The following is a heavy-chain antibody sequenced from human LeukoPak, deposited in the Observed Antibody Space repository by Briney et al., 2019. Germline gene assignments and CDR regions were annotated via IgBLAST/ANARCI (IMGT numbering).Heavy chain of an antibody. CDR1: GFTFSSYS. D-gene: IGHD3-10*01. CDR2: ISSSSSYI. Sequence: GGSLRLSCAASGFTFSSYSMNWVRQAPGKGLEWVSFISSSSSYIYYADSVKGRFTISRDNAKNSLYLRMNSLRAEDTAVYYCARGEYGSGSYHIDYWGQGTLVTVSS. J-gene: IGHJ4*02. V-gene: IGHV3-21*01. CDR3: ARGEYGSGSYHIDY.